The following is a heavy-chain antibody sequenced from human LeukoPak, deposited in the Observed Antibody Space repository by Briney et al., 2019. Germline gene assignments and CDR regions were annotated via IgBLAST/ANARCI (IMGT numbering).Heavy chain of an antibody. D-gene: IGHD6-13*01. Sequence: ASVKVSCKASGYTFTNYGVSWVRQAPGQGLEWTGWISANNGKTNYAQKFQGRVTMSTDTSTSTAYMELRSLRSDDTAVYYCARDLAVHGTFAVYWGQGTLVTISS. J-gene: IGHJ4*02. CDR1: GYTFTNYG. CDR3: ARDLAVHGTFAVY. V-gene: IGHV1-18*01. CDR2: ISANNGKT.